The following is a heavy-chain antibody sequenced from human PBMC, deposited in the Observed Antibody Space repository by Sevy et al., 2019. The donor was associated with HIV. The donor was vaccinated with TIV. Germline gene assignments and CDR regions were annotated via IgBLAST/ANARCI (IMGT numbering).Heavy chain of an antibody. V-gene: IGHV3-30-3*01. CDR1: GFTFSSYA. J-gene: IGHJ4*02. Sequence: GGSLRLSCAASGFTFSSYAMHWVRQAPGKGLEWVAVISYDGSNKYYADSVKGRFTISRDNSKNTLYLQMNSLRAEDTAVYYCASVSIVVGGYVYWGQGTLVTVSS. CDR3: ASVSIVVGGYVY. D-gene: IGHD3-22*01. CDR2: ISYDGSNK.